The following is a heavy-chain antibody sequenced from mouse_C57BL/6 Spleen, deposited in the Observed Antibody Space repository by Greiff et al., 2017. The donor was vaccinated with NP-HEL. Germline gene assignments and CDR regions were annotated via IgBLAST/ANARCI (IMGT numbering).Heavy chain of an antibody. CDR1: GYSITSGYD. Sequence: VQLQQSGPGMVKPSQSLSLTCTVTGYSITSGYDWHWIRHFPGNKLEWMGYISYSGSTNYNPSLKSRISITHDTSKNHFFLKLNSVTTEDTATYYCARGDYYYGSSLFVWGTGTTVTVSS. CDR2: ISYSGST. CDR3: ARGDYYYGSSLFV. D-gene: IGHD1-1*01. V-gene: IGHV3-1*01. J-gene: IGHJ1*03.